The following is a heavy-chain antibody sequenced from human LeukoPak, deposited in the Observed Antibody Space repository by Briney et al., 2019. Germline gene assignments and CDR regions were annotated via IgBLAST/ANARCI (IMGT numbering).Heavy chain of an antibody. CDR3: ARDPHSSSEGSFDY. Sequence: GGSLRLSCAASGFTFSDYYMSWIRQAPGKGLEWVSYISSSGSTIYYADSVKGRFTVSRDNAKNSLYLQMNSLRAEDTAVYYCARDPHSSSEGSFDYWGQGTLVTVSS. CDR1: GFTFSDYY. D-gene: IGHD6-13*01. J-gene: IGHJ4*02. V-gene: IGHV3-11*04. CDR2: ISSSGSTI.